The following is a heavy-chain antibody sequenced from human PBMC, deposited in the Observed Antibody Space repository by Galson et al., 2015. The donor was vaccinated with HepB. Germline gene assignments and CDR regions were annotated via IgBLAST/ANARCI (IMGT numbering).Heavy chain of an antibody. Sequence: LRLSCAASGFTFSNAWMGWVRQAPGKGLEWVGRIKSKTDGGTTDYAAPVKGRFTISRDDSKNTLYLQMNSLKTEDTAVYYCTTEIRFLEWSHYWGQGTLVTVSS. CDR2: IKSKTDGGTT. D-gene: IGHD3-3*01. CDR1: GFTFSNAW. J-gene: IGHJ4*02. CDR3: TTEIRFLEWSHY. V-gene: IGHV3-15*01.